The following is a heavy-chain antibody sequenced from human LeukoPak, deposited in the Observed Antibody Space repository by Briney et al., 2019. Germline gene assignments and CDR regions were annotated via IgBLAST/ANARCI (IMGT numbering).Heavy chain of an antibody. V-gene: IGHV3-23*01. CDR1: GFTFTDSA. J-gene: IGHJ4*02. CDR3: AKGGSYTPLDY. D-gene: IGHD1-26*01. CDR2: ISTSGGDT. Sequence: GGSLRLSYAASGFTFTDSAMTWVRQAPGKGLEWVSAISTSGGDTIYTDSVKDRFTISRDNSKNTLYLQMNSLRAEDTAIYYCAKGGSYTPLDYWGQGTLVTVSS.